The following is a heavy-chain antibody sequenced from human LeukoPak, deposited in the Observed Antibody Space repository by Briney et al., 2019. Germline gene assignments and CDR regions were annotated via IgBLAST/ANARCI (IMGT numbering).Heavy chain of an antibody. CDR3: ARDRDPMPFDP. D-gene: IGHD2-2*01. Sequence: PSETLSLTCTVSGGSISSGGYYWSWSRQHPGKGLEWIGYIYYSGSTYYNPSLKSRVTISVDTSKNQFSLKLSSVTAADTAVYYCARDRDPMPFDPWGQGTLVTVSS. J-gene: IGHJ5*02. CDR1: GGSISSGGYY. CDR2: IYYSGST. V-gene: IGHV4-31*03.